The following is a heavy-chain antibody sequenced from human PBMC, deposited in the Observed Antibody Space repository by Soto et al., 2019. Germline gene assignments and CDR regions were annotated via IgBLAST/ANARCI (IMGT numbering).Heavy chain of an antibody. CDR1: GFTFSSYG. D-gene: IGHD3-22*01. Sequence: LRLSCAASGFTFSSYGMHWVRQAPGKGLEWVAVISYDGSNKYYADSVKGRFTISRDNSKNTLYLQMNSLRAEDTAVYYCAKDAAYDSSGYHVDYWGQGTLVTVSS. CDR2: ISYDGSNK. J-gene: IGHJ4*02. CDR3: AKDAAYDSSGYHVDY. V-gene: IGHV3-30*18.